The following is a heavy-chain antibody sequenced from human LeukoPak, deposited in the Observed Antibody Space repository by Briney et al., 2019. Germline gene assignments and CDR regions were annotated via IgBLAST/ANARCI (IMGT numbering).Heavy chain of an antibody. V-gene: IGHV4-39*07. D-gene: IGHD3-3*01. CDR2: INHSGST. CDR1: GGSISSSSYY. J-gene: IGHJ3*02. Sequence: PSETLSLTCTVSGGSISSSSYYWGWIRQPPGKGLEWIGEINHSGSTNYNPSLKSRVTISVDTSKNQFSLKLSSVTAADTAVYYCARGSRAVFGVVKYAFDIWGQGTMVTVSS. CDR3: ARGSRAVFGVVKYAFDI.